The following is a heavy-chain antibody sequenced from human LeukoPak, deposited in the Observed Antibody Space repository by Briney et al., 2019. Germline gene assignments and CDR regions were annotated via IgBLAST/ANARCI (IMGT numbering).Heavy chain of an antibody. CDR2: ISYDGSNK. Sequence: GGSLRLSCAASGFTFSSYGMHWVRQAPGKGLEWVAVISYDGSNKYYADSVKGRFTISRDNSKNTLYLQMNSLRAEDTAVYYCAKDLGYDFWSGYFPDYWGQGTLVTVSS. D-gene: IGHD3-3*01. J-gene: IGHJ4*02. CDR1: GFTFSSYG. CDR3: AKDLGYDFWSGYFPDY. V-gene: IGHV3-30*18.